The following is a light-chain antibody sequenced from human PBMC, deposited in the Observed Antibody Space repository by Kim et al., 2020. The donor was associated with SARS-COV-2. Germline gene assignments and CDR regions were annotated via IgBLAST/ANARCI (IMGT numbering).Light chain of an antibody. CDR3: ASWDDTLSGWV. J-gene: IGLJ3*02. CDR1: SSNIGSNT. V-gene: IGLV1-44*01. Sequence: GQRVTISCSGSSSNIGSNTVNWYQQVPGTAPKVLIYNNNQRPSGVPDRFSASKSGASASLAISGLQSEDEADYYCASWDDTLSGWVFGGGTKVTVL. CDR2: NNN.